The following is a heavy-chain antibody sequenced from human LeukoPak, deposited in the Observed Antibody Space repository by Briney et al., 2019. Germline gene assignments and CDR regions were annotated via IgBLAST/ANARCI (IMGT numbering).Heavy chain of an antibody. D-gene: IGHD3-9*01. Sequence: SGPTLVKPTQILTLTCTFSGFSLITSGVGVGWIRQPPGKALEWLALIYWDDDKRYSPSLKSRLTITKDTSKNQVVLTMTNMDPVDTATYYCANNAPYDIFDYWGQGTLVTVSS. CDR1: GFSLITSGVG. CDR2: IYWDDDK. J-gene: IGHJ4*02. CDR3: ANNAPYDIFDY. V-gene: IGHV2-5*02.